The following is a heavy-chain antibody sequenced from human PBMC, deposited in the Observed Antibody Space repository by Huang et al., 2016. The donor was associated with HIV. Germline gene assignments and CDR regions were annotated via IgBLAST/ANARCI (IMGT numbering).Heavy chain of an antibody. J-gene: IGHJ4*02. D-gene: IGHD5-12*01. CDR2: FTPFVRIK. V-gene: IGHV1-69*04. Sequence: QVQLVQSGAEVRKPGSSVKVSCKTSGDTFSNYDINWVRQAPGQGLEWMGRFTPFVRIKNYAQKFEGRVTITADDSTSTAYMELHSLRSGDTAVYFCARGAATTFFNYFDLWGQGTLVTVSS. CDR1: GDTFSNYD. CDR3: ARGAATTFFNYFDL.